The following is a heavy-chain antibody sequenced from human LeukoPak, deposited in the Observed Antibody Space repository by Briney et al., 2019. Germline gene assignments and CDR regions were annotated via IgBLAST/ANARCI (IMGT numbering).Heavy chain of an antibody. J-gene: IGHJ6*03. CDR3: AKLAAVGAYYYYYMDV. D-gene: IGHD6-13*01. Sequence: GGSLRLSCAASGFTFSSYGMHWVRQAPGKGLEWVAVIWYDGSNKYYADSVKGRFTISRDNSKNTLYLQMNSLRAEDTAVYYCAKLAAVGAYYYYYMDVWGKGTTVTVSS. V-gene: IGHV3-33*06. CDR1: GFTFSSYG. CDR2: IWYDGSNK.